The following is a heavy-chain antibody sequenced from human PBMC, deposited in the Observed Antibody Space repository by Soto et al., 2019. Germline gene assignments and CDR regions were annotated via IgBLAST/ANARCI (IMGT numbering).Heavy chain of an antibody. CDR1: GFTFTSSA. CDR2: IVVGSGNT. V-gene: IGHV1-58*01. CDR3: AAACYGSGYYTGDNWFDP. Sequence: SVKVSCKASGFTFTSSAVQWVRQARGQRLEWIGWIVVGSGNTNYAQKFQERVTITRDMSTSTAYMELSSLRSEDTAVYYCAAACYGSGYYTGDNWFDPWGQRTLVTVSS. D-gene: IGHD3-3*01. J-gene: IGHJ5*02.